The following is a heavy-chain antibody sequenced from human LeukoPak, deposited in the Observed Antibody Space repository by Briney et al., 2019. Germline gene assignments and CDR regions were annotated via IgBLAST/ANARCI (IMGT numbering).Heavy chain of an antibody. D-gene: IGHD2-2*01. CDR3: ARDLGCSSTSCYGGSHYYYYMDV. J-gene: IGHJ6*03. Sequence: GASVKVSCKASGYTFTSYGISWVRQAPGQGLEWMGWISAYNGNTNYAQKLQGRVTMTTDTTTSTANMELRSLRSDDTAVYYCARDLGCSSTSCYGGSHYYYYMDVWGKGTTVTVSS. CDR2: ISAYNGNT. CDR1: GYTFTSYG. V-gene: IGHV1-18*01.